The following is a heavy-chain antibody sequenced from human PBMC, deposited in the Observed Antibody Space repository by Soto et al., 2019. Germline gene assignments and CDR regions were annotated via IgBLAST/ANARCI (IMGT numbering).Heavy chain of an antibody. Sequence: PGGSLRLSCAASGFTFSSYWMHWVRQAPGKGLVWVSRINSDGSSTSYADSVKGRFTISRDNAKNTLYLQMNSLRAEDTAVYYCARAAGVYYDSSGTVYWGQGTLFTVSS. J-gene: IGHJ4*02. CDR2: INSDGSST. CDR1: GFTFSSYW. D-gene: IGHD3-22*01. V-gene: IGHV3-74*01. CDR3: ARAAGVYYDSSGTVY.